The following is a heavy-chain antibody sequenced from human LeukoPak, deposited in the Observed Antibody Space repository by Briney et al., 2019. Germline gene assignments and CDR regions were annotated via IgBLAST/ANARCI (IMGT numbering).Heavy chain of an antibody. CDR3: AAYVAVTGTARLDY. CDR2: IYYSGST. V-gene: IGHV4-59*08. D-gene: IGHD6-19*01. CDR1: GGSISSYY. J-gene: IGHJ4*02. Sequence: PSGTLSLTCTVSGGSISSYYWSWIRQPPGKGLEWIGYIYYSGSTNYNPSLKSRVTISVDTSKNQFSLKLSSVTAADTAMYYCAAYVAVTGTARLDYWGQGTLVTVSS.